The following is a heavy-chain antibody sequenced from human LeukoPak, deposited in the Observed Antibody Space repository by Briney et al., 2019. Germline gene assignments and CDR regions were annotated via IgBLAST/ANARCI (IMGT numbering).Heavy chain of an antibody. D-gene: IGHD6-6*01. CDR2: IYHSGST. Sequence: SETLSLTXTVSGYSISSGYYWGWIRQPPGKGLEWIGSIYHSGSTYYNPSLKSRVTISVDTSKNQFSLKLSSVTAADTAVYYCARDRRSSSPYYYYYMDVWGKGTTVTVSS. J-gene: IGHJ6*03. CDR1: GYSISSGYY. V-gene: IGHV4-38-2*02. CDR3: ARDRRSSSPYYYYYMDV.